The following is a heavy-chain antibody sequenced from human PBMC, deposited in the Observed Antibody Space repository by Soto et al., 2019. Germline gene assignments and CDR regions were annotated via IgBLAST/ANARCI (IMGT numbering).Heavy chain of an antibody. CDR2: ISVGATRT. CDR3: AKAGGYMYDAFDI. CDR1: GFTFYNYV. D-gene: IGHD3-10*01. J-gene: IGHJ3*02. Sequence: GGSLRLSCAASGFTFYNYVMSLVRQAPGKGLEWVSGISVGATRTYYADSVKGRFSISRDDSKNTLSLQMNSLRGDDTAVYYCAKAGGYMYDAFDIWGQGTMVTVSS. V-gene: IGHV3-23*01.